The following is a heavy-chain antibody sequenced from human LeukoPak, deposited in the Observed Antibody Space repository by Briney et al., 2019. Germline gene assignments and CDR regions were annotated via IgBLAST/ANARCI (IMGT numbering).Heavy chain of an antibody. J-gene: IGHJ4*02. CDR1: GFTFSSSA. Sequence: PGGSLRLSCAASGFTFSSSAMSWVRQAPGKGLEWVAAISDTGRLSYCADSVNGRFTISRDNSKNTLSLQMNSLRAADTAVYYCAKVSFRVVVAATYFDYWGQGTLVTVSP. V-gene: IGHV3-23*01. CDR2: ISDTGRLS. CDR3: AKVSFRVVVAATYFDY. D-gene: IGHD2-15*01.